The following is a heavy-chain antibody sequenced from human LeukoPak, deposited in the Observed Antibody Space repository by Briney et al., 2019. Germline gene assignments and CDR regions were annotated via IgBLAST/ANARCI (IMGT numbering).Heavy chain of an antibody. D-gene: IGHD6-19*01. Sequence: SETLSLTSNVPGGPIAGHPFSWDWFRQPPGKGLEWFPTIYYNGNTFYNPSLKSRVAISIDMSKSQFSLHLSSVTAADTAIYYCARLTALAGHRGAFDIWGPGTMVTVSS. CDR3: ARLTALAGHRGAFDI. J-gene: IGHJ3*02. CDR1: GGPIAGHPFS. V-gene: IGHV4-39*01. CDR2: IYYNGNT.